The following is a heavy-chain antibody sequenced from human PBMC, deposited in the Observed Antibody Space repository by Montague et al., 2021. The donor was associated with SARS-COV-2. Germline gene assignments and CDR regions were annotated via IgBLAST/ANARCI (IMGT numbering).Heavy chain of an antibody. CDR1: GGSLSGYY. CDR2: ISHSGST. CDR3: ARVTYRKLFVPRYYGLDV. J-gene: IGHJ6*02. Sequence: SETLSLTCAVYGGSLSGYYWSWIRQPPGEGLGWIAEISHSGSTSYNPSLKRKIPISVETTKNKFSLKLSSATAADTAVYYCARVTYRKLFVPRYYGLDVWGQGTTVTVSS. D-gene: IGHD1-14*01. V-gene: IGHV4-34*01.